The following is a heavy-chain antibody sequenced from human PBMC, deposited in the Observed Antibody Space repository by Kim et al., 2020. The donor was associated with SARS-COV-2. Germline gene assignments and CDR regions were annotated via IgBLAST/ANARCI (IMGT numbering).Heavy chain of an antibody. D-gene: IGHD4-17*01. J-gene: IGHJ5*02. V-gene: IGHV4-59*01. CDR2: IYYSGST. CDR1: GGSISSYY. Sequence: SETLSLTCTVSGGSISSYYWSWIRQPPGKGLEWIGYIYYSGSTNYNPSLKSRVTISVDTSKNQFSLKLSSVTAADTAVYYCARDRHGANWFDPWGQGTLVTVSS. CDR3: ARDRHGANWFDP.